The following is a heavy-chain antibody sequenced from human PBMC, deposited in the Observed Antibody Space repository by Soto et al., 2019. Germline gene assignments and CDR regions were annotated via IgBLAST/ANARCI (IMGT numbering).Heavy chain of an antibody. D-gene: IGHD3-16*02. CDR2: ISYAGSDK. J-gene: IGHJ4*02. CDR1: GFTFSYYA. Sequence: QVQLVESGGGVVQPGRSLRLSCGASGFTFSYYAMHWVRQAPGRGLEWVAVISYAGSDKYCADSVKGRFTISRDNSRNTLNLQMNSLRADDTAVYYCAKGLGELSPESYDYWGQGTLITVSS. V-gene: IGHV3-30*18. CDR3: AKGLGELSPESYDY.